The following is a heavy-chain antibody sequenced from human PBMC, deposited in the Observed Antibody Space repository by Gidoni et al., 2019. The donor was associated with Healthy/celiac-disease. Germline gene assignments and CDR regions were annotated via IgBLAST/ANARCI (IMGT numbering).Heavy chain of an antibody. CDR3: AGTSTIFGVVMGMYY. CDR1: GGSLRRSSYY. D-gene: IGHD3-3*01. V-gene: IGHV4-39*01. J-gene: IGHJ4*02. Sequence: QLQLQASGPGLVTPSETLSLTCTVSGGSLRRSSYYLGWIRQPPGKGLEWIGSIYYSGSTYYNPSLKSRVTISVDTSKNQFSRKLSSVTAADTSVYYCAGTSTIFGVVMGMYYWGQGTLVTVSS. CDR2: IYYSGST.